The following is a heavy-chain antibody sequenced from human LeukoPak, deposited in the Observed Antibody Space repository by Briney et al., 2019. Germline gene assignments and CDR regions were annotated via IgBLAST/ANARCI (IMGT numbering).Heavy chain of an antibody. CDR3: ASPSLPYYGSGSYYKEY. Sequence: PSETLSLTCAVYVGSFSGYYWGWIRQPPGKGLEWIGEINHSGSTNYNPSLKSRVTISVVTSKNQFSLKLSSVTAADTAVYYCASPSLPYYGSGSYYKEYWGQGTLVTVSS. CDR1: VGSFSGYY. V-gene: IGHV4-34*01. CDR2: INHSGST. J-gene: IGHJ4*02. D-gene: IGHD3-10*01.